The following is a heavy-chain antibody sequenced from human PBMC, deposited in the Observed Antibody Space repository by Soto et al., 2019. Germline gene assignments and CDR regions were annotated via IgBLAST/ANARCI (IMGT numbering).Heavy chain of an antibody. V-gene: IGHV1-69*01. Sequence: QVQLVQSGAEGRKPGSSVKVSCKASGGTFSRHAISWVRQAPGQGLEWMGGIIPIFGTANHAQKFQGRVTIIADESTRTVYMELSSLRSEDTAMYYCARGWGYDSNDYYYAYWGQGTLVIVSS. J-gene: IGHJ4*02. CDR3: ARGWGYDSNDYYYAY. CDR2: IIPIFGTA. D-gene: IGHD3-22*01. CDR1: GGTFSRHA.